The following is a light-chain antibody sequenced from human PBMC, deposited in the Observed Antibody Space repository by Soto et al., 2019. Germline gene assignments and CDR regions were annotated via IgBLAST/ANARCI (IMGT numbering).Light chain of an antibody. V-gene: IGLV2-14*01. CDR1: SSDLGDYNS. CDR2: DVS. CDR3: SSYTSSSTYV. J-gene: IGLJ1*01. Sequence: QSALTQPASVSGSPGQSITISCTGTSSDLGDYNSVSWYQHHPGKAPKLMIYDVSHRPSGVSNRFSGSKSGNTASLTISGLQAEDEADYYCSSYTSSSTYVFGTGTKLTVL.